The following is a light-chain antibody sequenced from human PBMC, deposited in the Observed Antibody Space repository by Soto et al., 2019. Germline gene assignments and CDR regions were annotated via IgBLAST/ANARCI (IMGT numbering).Light chain of an antibody. Sequence: EIVLTQSPATLSLSPGVRATLSCRASQSVSSYLAWYQQKPGQAPRLLIYDAYNRATGIPPRFSGSGSGTDFTLTISSLEPEDSAVYYCQQRHMWPITFGQGTRLEIK. CDR1: QSVSSY. J-gene: IGKJ5*01. CDR3: QQRHMWPIT. V-gene: IGKV3-11*01. CDR2: DAY.